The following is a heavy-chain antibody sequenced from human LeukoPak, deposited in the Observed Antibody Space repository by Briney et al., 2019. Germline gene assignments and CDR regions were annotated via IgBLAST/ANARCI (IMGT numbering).Heavy chain of an antibody. CDR1: GGSFSGYY. Sequence: SETLSLTCAVYGGSFSGYYWSWIRQPPGKGLEWIGEINHSGSTNYNPSLKSRVTISVDTSKNQFSLKLSSVTAADTAVYYCARDDYGSGLGYWGQGTLVTVSS. D-gene: IGHD3-10*01. CDR2: INHSGST. CDR3: ARDDYGSGLGY. J-gene: IGHJ4*02. V-gene: IGHV4-34*01.